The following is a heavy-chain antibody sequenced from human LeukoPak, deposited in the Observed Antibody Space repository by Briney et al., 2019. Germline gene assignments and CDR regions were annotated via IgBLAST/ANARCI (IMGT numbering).Heavy chain of an antibody. Sequence: GRSLRLSCAASGFTFSSYGMHWVRQAPGKGLEWVAVISYDGSNKYYADSVKGRFAISRDNSKNTLYLQMNSLRAEDTAVYYCAKDVLHYDSSGYYYIFDYWGQGTLVTVSS. J-gene: IGHJ4*02. CDR2: ISYDGSNK. CDR3: AKDVLHYDSSGYYYIFDY. V-gene: IGHV3-30*18. D-gene: IGHD3-22*01. CDR1: GFTFSSYG.